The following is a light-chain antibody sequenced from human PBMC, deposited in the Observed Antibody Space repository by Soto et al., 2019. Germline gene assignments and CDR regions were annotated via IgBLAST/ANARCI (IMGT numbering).Light chain of an antibody. Sequence: ETVMTQSPGTLSVSPGERATLSCRAGQGVTTNFAWYQQKSGQSPRLLIYDVSIRATGVPARFSGTGSETDFTLTISRLEPEDFAVYYCQVYDRSPLFGGGTKVDIK. CDR2: DVS. J-gene: IGKJ4*01. CDR3: QVYDRSPL. CDR1: QGVTTN. V-gene: IGKV3-15*01.